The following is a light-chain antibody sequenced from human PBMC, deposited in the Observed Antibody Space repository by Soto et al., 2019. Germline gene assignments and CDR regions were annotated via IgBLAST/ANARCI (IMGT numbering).Light chain of an antibody. CDR1: HSVTTH. V-gene: IGKV3-11*01. CDR2: DAS. Sequence: EIVLTQSPDTLSLSPGERATLSCWASHSVTTHLAWFQQRPGQXPXXLIYDASTRAPGIPARFSGRGSGADFTLAISSLEPEDFAVYYCQQRSDSITFGQGTRLEIK. CDR3: QQRSDSIT. J-gene: IGKJ5*01.